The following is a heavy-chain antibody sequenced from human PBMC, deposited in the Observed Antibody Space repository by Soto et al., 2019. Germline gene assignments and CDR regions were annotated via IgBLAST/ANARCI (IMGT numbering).Heavy chain of an antibody. Sequence: SETLSLTCTVSGGSIYSYYWSWIRQPPGKGLEWIGYIYYSGSTNYNPSLKSRVTISVDTSKNQFSLKLSSVTAADTAVYYCARHPKLEHKYYYYGMDVWGQGTTVTVSS. CDR3: ARHPKLEHKYYYYGMDV. J-gene: IGHJ6*02. CDR2: IYYSGST. V-gene: IGHV4-59*08. CDR1: GGSIYSYY.